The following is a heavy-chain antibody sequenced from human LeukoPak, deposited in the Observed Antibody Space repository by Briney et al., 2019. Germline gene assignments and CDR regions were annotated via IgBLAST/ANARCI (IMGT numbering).Heavy chain of an antibody. Sequence: PSQTLSLTCTVSGGSIRSGVSYWSWIRQHPGKGLECLGYIYYSGSTYYNPSLKSRVTISVDTSKNQFSLKLNSVTAADTAVYYCARGSTVTTYFDYWGQGTLVTVSS. J-gene: IGHJ4*02. CDR3: ARGSTVTTYFDY. CDR1: GGSIRSGVSY. D-gene: IGHD4-17*01. V-gene: IGHV4-31*03. CDR2: IYYSGST.